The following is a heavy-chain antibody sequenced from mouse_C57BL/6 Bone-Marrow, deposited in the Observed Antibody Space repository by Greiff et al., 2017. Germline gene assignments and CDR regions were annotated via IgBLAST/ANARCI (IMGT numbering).Heavy chain of an antibody. CDR1: GYTFTSYW. CDR2: IYPGSGST. CDR3: AREGDYDGSTYEAMDY. Sequence: VQLQQPGAELVKPGASVKMSCKASGYTFTSYWITWVKQRPGQGLEWIGDIYPGSGSTNYNEKFKSKATLTVDTSASTAYKQLSSLTSEDSAVYYCAREGDYDGSTYEAMDYWGQGPSVTVSS. V-gene: IGHV1-55*01. D-gene: IGHD1-1*01. J-gene: IGHJ4*01.